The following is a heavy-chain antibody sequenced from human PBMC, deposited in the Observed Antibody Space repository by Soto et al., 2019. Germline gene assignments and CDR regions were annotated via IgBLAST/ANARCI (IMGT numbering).Heavy chain of an antibody. Sequence: XESLSVTCICSGESISSSSYYLGLIRQPPGKGLEWIGSVFYTGFTSYNPSLESRVSVSVDTSKNQFSLKVSGVSAADTAVYYCANSQKGYNWNYFDHWGQGALVTVSS. CDR2: VFYTGFT. D-gene: IGHD1-20*01. V-gene: IGHV4-39*01. CDR3: ANSQKGYNWNYFDH. CDR1: GESISSSSYY. J-gene: IGHJ4*02.